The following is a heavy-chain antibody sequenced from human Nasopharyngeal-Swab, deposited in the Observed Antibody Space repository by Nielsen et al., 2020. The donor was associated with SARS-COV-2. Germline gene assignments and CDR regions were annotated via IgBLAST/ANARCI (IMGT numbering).Heavy chain of an antibody. CDR1: GFTFSSYW. Sequence: GESLKISCAASGFTFSSYWMSWVRQAPGKGLEWVANIKQDGSEKYYVDSVKGRFTIPRDNAKNSLYLQMNSLRAEDTAVYYCARAQRGYSYGYSSDYFDYWGQGTLVTVSS. D-gene: IGHD5-18*01. CDR3: ARAQRGYSYGYSSDYFDY. J-gene: IGHJ4*02. CDR2: IKQDGSEK. V-gene: IGHV3-7*04.